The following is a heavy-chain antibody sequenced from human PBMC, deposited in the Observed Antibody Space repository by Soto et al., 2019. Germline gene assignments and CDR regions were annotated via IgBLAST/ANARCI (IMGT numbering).Heavy chain of an antibody. J-gene: IGHJ4*02. Sequence: EASVKVSCKASGYTFSSYDISWVRQASGQGLEWMGWVNPNSNETDYAQKFQGRVTMTGNTSIRTAYMELRSLRSDDTAVYYCVRSGRRSGIDYWGQGTLVTVSS. D-gene: IGHD5-12*01. CDR2: VNPNSNET. V-gene: IGHV1-8*01. CDR3: VRSGRRSGIDY. CDR1: GYTFSSYD.